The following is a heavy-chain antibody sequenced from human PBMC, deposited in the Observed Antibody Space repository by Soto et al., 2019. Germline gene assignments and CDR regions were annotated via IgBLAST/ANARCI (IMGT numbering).Heavy chain of an antibody. CDR3: ARDESYFYGSGSLYERHYSFYGIDV. J-gene: IGHJ6*02. Sequence: QVQLQESGPGLVKPSETLSLTCTVSGGSFSRYYWSWIRQPPGKGLEWIGNISYSGSTNYNPSLKSRVAISLDTSKNQFSLKLSSVTAADTAVYYCARDESYFYGSGSLYERHYSFYGIDVWGQGTTVTVSS. CDR2: ISYSGST. V-gene: IGHV4-59*01. CDR1: GGSFSRYY. D-gene: IGHD3-10*01.